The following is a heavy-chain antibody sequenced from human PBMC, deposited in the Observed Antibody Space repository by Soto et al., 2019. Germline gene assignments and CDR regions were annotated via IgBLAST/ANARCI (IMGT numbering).Heavy chain of an antibody. D-gene: IGHD3-22*01. V-gene: IGHV1-18*01. J-gene: IGHJ4*02. Sequence: ASVKVSCKASGYTFTSYGISWVRQAPGQGLEWKGWISAYNGNTNYAQKLQGRVNMTKDTSTSTAYIELRSLRYDNTAVYYFATKSNYDSSGYYHPLLDSWGQGTLVTVSS. CDR2: ISAYNGNT. CDR3: ATKSNYDSSGYYHPLLDS. CDR1: GYTFTSYG.